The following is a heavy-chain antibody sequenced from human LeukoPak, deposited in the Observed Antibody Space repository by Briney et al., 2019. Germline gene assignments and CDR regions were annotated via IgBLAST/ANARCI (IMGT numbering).Heavy chain of an antibody. Sequence: ASVKVSCKASGYTFTGYYMHWVRQAPGQGLEWMGRINPNSGSTNYAQKFQGRVTMTRDTSISTAYIELSRLRSDDTAVYYCASGYSGYALDAFDIWGQGTMVTVSS. V-gene: IGHV1-2*06. D-gene: IGHD5-12*01. J-gene: IGHJ3*02. CDR1: GYTFTGYY. CDR2: INPNSGST. CDR3: ASGYSGYALDAFDI.